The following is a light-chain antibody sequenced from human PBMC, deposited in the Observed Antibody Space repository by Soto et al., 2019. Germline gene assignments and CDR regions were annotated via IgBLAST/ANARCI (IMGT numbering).Light chain of an antibody. CDR3: QQRQNCPPIT. CDR2: DAS. J-gene: IGKJ5*01. CDR1: QSVSRY. V-gene: IGKV3-11*01. Sequence: ETVLTQSPATLSLSPGERATLFCRASQSVSRYLAWYQQKPGQAPRLLIYDASNRATGIPARFSGSGFGTDFTLTISSLEPDDSAVYFCQQRQNCPPITFGQRTRLEIK.